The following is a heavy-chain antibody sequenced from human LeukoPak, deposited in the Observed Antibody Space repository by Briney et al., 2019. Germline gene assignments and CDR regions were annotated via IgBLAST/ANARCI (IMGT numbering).Heavy chain of an antibody. D-gene: IGHD6-19*01. V-gene: IGHV1-8*02. CDR2: INPNSGNT. Sequence: ASVKVSCKASGYTFTGYYMHWVRQAPGQGLEWMGWINPNSGNTGYAQKFQGRVAMTRNTSISTAYMELSSLRSEDTAVYYCARGKKSSGWLYNWFDPWGQGTLVTVSS. CDR1: GYTFTGYY. J-gene: IGHJ5*02. CDR3: ARGKKSSGWLYNWFDP.